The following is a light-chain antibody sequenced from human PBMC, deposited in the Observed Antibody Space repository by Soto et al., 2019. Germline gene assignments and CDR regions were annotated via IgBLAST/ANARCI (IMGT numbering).Light chain of an antibody. CDR2: DAS. CDR3: QQYNSYSMYT. Sequence: DIQMTQSPSTLSASVGDRVTITCRASQSISSWLAWYQQKPGKAPNLLIYDASSLESGVPSSFSGSGSGTEFTLTISSLQPDDFATYYCQQYNSYSMYTFGQGTKLEIK. V-gene: IGKV1-5*01. CDR1: QSISSW. J-gene: IGKJ2*01.